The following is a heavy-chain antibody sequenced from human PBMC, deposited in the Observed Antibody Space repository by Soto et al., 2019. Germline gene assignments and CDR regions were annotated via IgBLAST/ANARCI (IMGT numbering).Heavy chain of an antibody. CDR2: IIPIFGTA. V-gene: IGHV1-69*13. CDR3: AWKVVPDQRPPYWYFDL. J-gene: IGHJ2*01. Sequence: SVKVSCKASGGTFSSYAISWVRQAPGQGLEWMGGIIPIFGTANYAQKFQGRVTITADESTSTAYMELSSLRSEDTAVYYCAWKVVPDQRPPYWYFDLWGRGTLVTVSS. D-gene: IGHD2-2*01. CDR1: GGTFSSYA.